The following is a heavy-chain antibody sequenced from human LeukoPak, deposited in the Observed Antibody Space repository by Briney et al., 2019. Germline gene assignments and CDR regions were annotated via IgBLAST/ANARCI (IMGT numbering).Heavy chain of an antibody. Sequence: ASVKVSCKASGYTFTSYYMHWVRQAPGQGLEWVGIINPSGGSTSYAQKFQGRVTMTRDTSTSTVYMELSSLRSEDTAVYYCARAWFGESFLDHYGMDVWGQGTTVTVSS. D-gene: IGHD3-10*01. J-gene: IGHJ6*02. CDR2: INPSGGST. V-gene: IGHV1-46*01. CDR3: ARAWFGESFLDHYGMDV. CDR1: GYTFTSYY.